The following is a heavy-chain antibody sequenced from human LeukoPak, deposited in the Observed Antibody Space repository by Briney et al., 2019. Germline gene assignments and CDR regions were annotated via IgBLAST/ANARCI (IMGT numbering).Heavy chain of an antibody. Sequence: GASVKVSCKVSGYTLTELSMHWVRQAPGKGLEWMGGFDPEDGETIYAQKFRGRVTMTEDTSTDTAYMELSSLRSEDTAVYYCAMRTYYYDSSGQYYFDYWGQGTLVTVPS. J-gene: IGHJ4*02. D-gene: IGHD3-22*01. CDR2: FDPEDGET. V-gene: IGHV1-24*01. CDR1: GYTLTELS. CDR3: AMRTYYYDSSGQYYFDY.